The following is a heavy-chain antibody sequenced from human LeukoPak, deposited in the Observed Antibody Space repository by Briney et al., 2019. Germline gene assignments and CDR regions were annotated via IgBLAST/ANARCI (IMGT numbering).Heavy chain of an antibody. CDR3: ARGGVRYYDSSGYQGY. CDR1: GFTFSSYW. Sequence: GGSLRLSCAASGFTFSSYWMHWVRQAPGKGLVWVSRINSDGSSTSYADSVKGRFTISRGNAKNTLYPQMNSLRAEDTAVYYCARGGVRYYDSSGYQGYWGQGTLVTVSS. D-gene: IGHD3-22*01. J-gene: IGHJ4*02. V-gene: IGHV3-74*01. CDR2: INSDGSST.